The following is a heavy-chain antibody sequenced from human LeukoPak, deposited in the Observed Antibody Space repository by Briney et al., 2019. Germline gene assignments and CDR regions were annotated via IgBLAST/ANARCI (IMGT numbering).Heavy chain of an antibody. CDR1: GFTFSNYA. D-gene: IGHD5-18*01. CDR2: ISGSGGST. Sequence: GGSLRLSCAASGFTFSNYAMSWVRQAPGKGLEWVSAISGSGGSTYYADSVKGRFTISRDNSKNTLYLQMNSLRAEDTAVYYCAKIMGRGYSYGSDYWGQGTLVTVSS. V-gene: IGHV3-23*01. CDR3: AKIMGRGYSYGSDY. J-gene: IGHJ4*02.